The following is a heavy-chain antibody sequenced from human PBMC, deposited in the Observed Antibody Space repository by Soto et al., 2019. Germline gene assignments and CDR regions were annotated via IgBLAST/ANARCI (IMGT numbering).Heavy chain of an antibody. Sequence: QVQLVQSGAEVKKPGASVKVSCKASGYTFTSYGISWVRQAPGQGLEWMGWISAYNGNTNYAQKLQGRITMTTDTSTSTAYMELRSLSSDDTAVYYCARDGGSGGYYYSYGMDVWGQGTTVTVSS. CDR1: GYTFTSYG. J-gene: IGHJ6*02. CDR2: ISAYNGNT. D-gene: IGHD1-26*01. CDR3: ARDGGSGGYYYSYGMDV. V-gene: IGHV1-18*01.